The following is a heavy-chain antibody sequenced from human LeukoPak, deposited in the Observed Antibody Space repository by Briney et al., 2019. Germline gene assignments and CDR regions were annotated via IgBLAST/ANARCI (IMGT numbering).Heavy chain of an antibody. Sequence: QSGGSLRLSCAASGITFSSYSMNWVRQAPGKGLEWVSYISSSSSTIYYADSVKGRFTISRDNAKNSLYLQMNSLRAEDTAVYYCARDGVSNYWDCWGQGTLVTVSS. CDR1: GITFSSYS. J-gene: IGHJ4*02. V-gene: IGHV3-48*04. D-gene: IGHD3-3*01. CDR2: ISSSSSTI. CDR3: ARDGVSNYWDC.